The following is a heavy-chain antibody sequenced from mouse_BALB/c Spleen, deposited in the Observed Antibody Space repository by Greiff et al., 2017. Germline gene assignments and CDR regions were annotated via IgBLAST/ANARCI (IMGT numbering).Heavy chain of an antibody. D-gene: IGHD4-1*01. Sequence: EVKLMESGPGLVKPSQSLSLTCTVTGYSITSDYAWNWIRQFPGNKLEWMGYISYSGSTSYNPSLKSRISITRDTSKNQFFLQLNSVTTEDTATYYCARVGTGYWYFDVWGAGTTVTVSS. J-gene: IGHJ1*01. CDR3: ARVGTGYWYFDV. V-gene: IGHV3-2*02. CDR2: ISYSGST. CDR1: GYSITSDYA.